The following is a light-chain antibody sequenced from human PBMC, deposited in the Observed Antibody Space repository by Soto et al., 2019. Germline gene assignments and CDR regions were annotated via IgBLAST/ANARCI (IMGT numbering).Light chain of an antibody. V-gene: IGKV1-5*01. Sequence: DIQMTQSPSTLSATAGDRVTITCRASQSISSWLAWYQHKPGKAPKLLIYDASNLDSGVPSRFSGSGSGTEFSLTISNLQPDDCATYSCQQYENYWTFGQGTRVDIK. J-gene: IGKJ1*01. CDR3: QQYENYWT. CDR1: QSISSW. CDR2: DAS.